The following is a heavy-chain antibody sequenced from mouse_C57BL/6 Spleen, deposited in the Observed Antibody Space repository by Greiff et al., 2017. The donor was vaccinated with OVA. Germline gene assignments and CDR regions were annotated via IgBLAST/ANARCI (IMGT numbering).Heavy chain of an antibody. J-gene: IGHJ4*01. V-gene: IGHV5-16*01. CDR2: INYDGSST. CDR1: GFTFSDYY. D-gene: IGHD2-1*01. CDR3: ARAGNYGGYAMDY. Sequence: EVMLVESEGGLVQPGSSMKLSCTASGFTFSDYYMAWVRQVPEKGLEWVANINYDGSSTYYLDSLKSRFIISRDNAKNILYLQMSSLKAEDTATYYGARAGNYGGYAMDYWGQGTSVTVSS.